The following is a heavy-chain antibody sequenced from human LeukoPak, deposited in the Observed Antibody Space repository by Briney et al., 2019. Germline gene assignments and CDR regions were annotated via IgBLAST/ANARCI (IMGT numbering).Heavy chain of an antibody. D-gene: IGHD1-26*01. V-gene: IGHV1-69*13. CDR3: ARDGGYDIVGATSIDY. CDR1: GGTFSSNA. J-gene: IGHJ4*02. Sequence: GASVKVSCKASGGTFSSNAISWVRQAPGQGLEWMGGIIPIFGTANYAQKFQGRVTITADESTSTAYMELSSLRSEDTAVYYCARDGGYDIVGATSIDYWGQGTLVTVSS. CDR2: IIPIFGTA.